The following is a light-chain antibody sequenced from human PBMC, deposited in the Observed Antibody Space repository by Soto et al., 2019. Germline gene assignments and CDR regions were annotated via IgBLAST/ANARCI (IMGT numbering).Light chain of an antibody. CDR1: QGIRND. Sequence: DIQMTQSPSSLSASVGDRVTITCRASQGIRNDLTWYQQKLGKAPKRLITAASSLQSGVPSRFSGSGSGTEFTLTISSLQPEDLSTYSGLPHNSDPFTFGARTKVDIK. V-gene: IGKV1-17*01. CDR3: LPHNSDPFT. CDR2: AAS. J-gene: IGKJ4*01.